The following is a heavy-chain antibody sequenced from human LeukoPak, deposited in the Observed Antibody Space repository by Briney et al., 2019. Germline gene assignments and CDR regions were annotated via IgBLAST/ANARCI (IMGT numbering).Heavy chain of an antibody. J-gene: IGHJ4*02. Sequence: KPSETLSLTCTVSGGSISSYYWSWIRQPLGKGLEWIGYIYYSGSTNYNPSLKSRVTISVDTSKNQFSLKLSSVTAADTAMYYCARQFVGGAVAAAIDYWGRGTLVTVSS. D-gene: IGHD6-19*01. CDR2: IYYSGST. V-gene: IGHV4-59*08. CDR1: GGSISSYY. CDR3: ARQFVGGAVAAAIDY.